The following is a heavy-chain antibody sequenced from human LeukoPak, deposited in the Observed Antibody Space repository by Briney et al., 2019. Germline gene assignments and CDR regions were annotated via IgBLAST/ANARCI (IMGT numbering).Heavy chain of an antibody. CDR2: IYYSGST. CDR1: GGSISSYY. J-gene: IGHJ4*02. D-gene: IGHD3-10*01. CDR3: ARVLDYYGSGTYSFDY. Sequence: PSETLSLTCIVSGGSISSYYWSWIRQPPGKGLEWIGYIYYSGSTNYNPSLRSRVTMSVDTSKNQFSLKLRSVTAADTAIYYCARVLDYYGSGTYSFDYWGQGTLVTVSS. V-gene: IGHV4-59*08.